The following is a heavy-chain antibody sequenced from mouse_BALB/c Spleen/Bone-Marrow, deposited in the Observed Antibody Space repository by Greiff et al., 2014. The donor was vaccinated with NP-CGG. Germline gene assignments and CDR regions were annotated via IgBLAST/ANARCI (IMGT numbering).Heavy chain of an antibody. J-gene: IGHJ2*01. V-gene: IGHV14-3*02. CDR3: ARYRLGTYFDY. CDR2: IDPANGNT. CDR1: GFNIKDTY. D-gene: IGHD1-2*01. Sequence: EVQLQESGAELVKPGASVKLSCTASGFNIKDTYMHWVKQRPGQGLEWIGRIDPANGNTKYDPKFQGKATITADTSSNTAYLQLSSLTSEDTAVYYCARYRLGTYFDYWGQGTTLTVSS.